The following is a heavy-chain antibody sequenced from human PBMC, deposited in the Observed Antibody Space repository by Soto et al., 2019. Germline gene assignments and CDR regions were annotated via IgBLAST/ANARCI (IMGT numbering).Heavy chain of an antibody. CDR2: IWYDGSNK. CDR3: ARDYDSSGYPRYYFDY. Sequence: GGSLRLSCVASGFPFDSYGMHWVRQAPGKGLEWVAAIWYDGSNKYYADSVKGRFTISRDNSKNTLYLQMNSLRAEDTVVYYCARDYDSSGYPRYYFDYWGQGTLVTAPQ. V-gene: IGHV3-33*01. J-gene: IGHJ4*02. CDR1: GFPFDSYG. D-gene: IGHD3-22*01.